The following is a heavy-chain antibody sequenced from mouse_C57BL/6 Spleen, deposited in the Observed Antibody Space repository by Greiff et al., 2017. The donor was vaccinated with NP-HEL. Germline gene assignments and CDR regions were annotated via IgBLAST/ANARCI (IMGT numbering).Heavy chain of an antibody. Sequence: QVHVKQSGAELVRPGASVTLSCKASGYTFTDYEMHWVKQTPVHGLEWIGAIDPETGGTAYNQKFKGKAILTADKSYSTAYMELRSLTSEDSAVYYCTESSSSLDYWGQGTTLTVSS. CDR3: TESSSSLDY. J-gene: IGHJ2*01. CDR2: IDPETGGT. V-gene: IGHV1-15*01. D-gene: IGHD6-1*01. CDR1: GYTFTDYE.